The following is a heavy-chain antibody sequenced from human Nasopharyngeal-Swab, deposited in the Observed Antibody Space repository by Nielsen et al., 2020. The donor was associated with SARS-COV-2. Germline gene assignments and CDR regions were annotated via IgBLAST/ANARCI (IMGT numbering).Heavy chain of an antibody. CDR3: ARTNYYDSSGSVDY. Sequence: SETLSLTCTVSGGSISSYYWSWIRQPAGKGLEWIGRIYTSGSTNYNPSLKSRVTISVDTSKNQFSLKLSSVTAADTAVYYCARTNYYDSSGSVDYWGQGTLVTVSS. J-gene: IGHJ4*02. V-gene: IGHV4-4*07. D-gene: IGHD3-22*01. CDR2: IYTSGST. CDR1: GGSISSYY.